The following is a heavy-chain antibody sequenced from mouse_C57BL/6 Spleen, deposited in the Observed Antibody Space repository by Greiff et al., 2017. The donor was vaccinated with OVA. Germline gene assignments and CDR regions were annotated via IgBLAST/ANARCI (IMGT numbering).Heavy chain of an antibody. CDR3: ARIYYGYDDGYWYFDV. J-gene: IGHJ1*03. D-gene: IGHD2-2*01. V-gene: IGHV1-82*01. CDR1: GYAFSSSW. Sequence: VQLVESGPELVKPGASVKISCKASGYAFSSSWMNWVKQRPGKGLEWIGRIYPGDGDTNYNGKFKGKATLTADKSSSTAYMQLSSLTSEDSAVYFCARIYYGYDDGYWYFDVWGTGTTVTVSS. CDR2: IYPGDGDT.